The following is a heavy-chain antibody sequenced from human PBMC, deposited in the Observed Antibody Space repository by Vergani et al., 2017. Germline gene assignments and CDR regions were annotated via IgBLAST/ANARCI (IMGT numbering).Heavy chain of an antibody. Sequence: QVQLQESGPGLVKPSQTLSLTCTVSGGSISSGSYYWSWIRQPAGKGLEWVGRIYTSGRTNYNPSLKIRVTISVDTSKNQFSLKLSSVTAADTAVYYCAIDGKSRDCSSTSCYSWLRYWGQGTLVTVSS. CDR1: GGSISSGSYY. J-gene: IGHJ4*02. D-gene: IGHD2-2*01. CDR2: IYTSGRT. V-gene: IGHV4-61*02. CDR3: AIDGKSRDCSSTSCYSWLRY.